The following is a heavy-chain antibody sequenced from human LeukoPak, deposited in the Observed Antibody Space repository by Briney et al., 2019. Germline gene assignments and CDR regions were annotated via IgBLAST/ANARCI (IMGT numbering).Heavy chain of an antibody. Sequence: SVKVSCKASGVTFSSYAISWVRQAPGQGLEWMGGIIPIFCTANYAQKFQGRVTITTDESTSTAYMELSSLRSEDTAVYYCARVASPSIAAARYYFDYWGQGTLVTVSS. D-gene: IGHD6-13*01. CDR3: ARVASPSIAAARYYFDY. V-gene: IGHV1-69*05. CDR2: IIPIFCTA. CDR1: GVTFSSYA. J-gene: IGHJ4*02.